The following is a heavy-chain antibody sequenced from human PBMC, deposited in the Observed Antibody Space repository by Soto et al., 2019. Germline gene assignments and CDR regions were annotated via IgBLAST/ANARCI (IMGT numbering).Heavy chain of an antibody. CDR1: GFTFSSYW. CDR2: INSDGSTT. CDR3: ATDIYYYGSEFAFDI. J-gene: IGHJ3*02. Sequence: HPGGSLRLSCAASGFTFSSYWMHWVRQAPGKGLVWVSRINSDGSTTRHADSVRGRFTISRDNAKNTLYLQMNSLRAEDTAVYYCATDIYYYGSEFAFDIWGQGTMVTVSS. V-gene: IGHV3-74*01. D-gene: IGHD3-10*01.